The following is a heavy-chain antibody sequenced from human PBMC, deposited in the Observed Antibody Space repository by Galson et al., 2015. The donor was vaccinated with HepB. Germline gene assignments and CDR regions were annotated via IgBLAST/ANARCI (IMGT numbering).Heavy chain of an antibody. J-gene: IGHJ4*02. Sequence: SLRLSCAASGFTFSSYAMSWVRQAPGKGLEWVSAISGSGGSTYYADSVKGRFTISRDNSKNTLYLQMNSLRAEDTAVYYCAKSWEGYYDSSGPAFDYWGQGTLVTVSS. V-gene: IGHV3-23*01. CDR2: ISGSGGST. CDR3: AKSWEGYYDSSGPAFDY. CDR1: GFTFSSYA. D-gene: IGHD3-22*01.